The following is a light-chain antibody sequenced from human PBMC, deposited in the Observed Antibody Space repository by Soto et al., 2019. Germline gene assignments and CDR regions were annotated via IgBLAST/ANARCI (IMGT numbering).Light chain of an antibody. CDR3: QQHGSGPWT. Sequence: EIVFTQSPDTLYLSPGESATLSCRARQSVSGSNLACYQHKHGQGPRLLIYIASRRATGIPDRFSGSGSGTEFTLTISRLEPEDFAVYYCQQHGSGPWTFGQGTKVEIK. V-gene: IGKV3-20*01. CDR2: IAS. CDR1: QSVSGSN. J-gene: IGKJ1*01.